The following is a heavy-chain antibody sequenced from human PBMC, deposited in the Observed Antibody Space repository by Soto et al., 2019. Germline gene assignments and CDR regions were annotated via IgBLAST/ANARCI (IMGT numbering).Heavy chain of an antibody. CDR3: ARDREYYYDSSGNYYYHYGMDV. J-gene: IGHJ6*02. CDR1: GYTFTNYG. Sequence: QVQLVESGAEVKKPGASVKVSCKASGYTFTNYGISWVRQAPGQGLEWMGWISGYNGNTKYAQKFQGRVTMTTDTPTNTAYMDLRSLRSDDTAVYYCARDREYYYDSSGNYYYHYGMDVWGQGTTVTAS. CDR2: ISGYNGNT. V-gene: IGHV1-18*04. D-gene: IGHD3-22*01.